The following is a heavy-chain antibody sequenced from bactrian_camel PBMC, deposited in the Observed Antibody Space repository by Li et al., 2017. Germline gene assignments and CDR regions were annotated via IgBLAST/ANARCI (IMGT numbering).Heavy chain of an antibody. CDR3: AVHRYGAGYKY. CDR1: GFTFATYD. V-gene: IGHV3S60*01. CDR2: TSWDGII. Sequence: VQLVESGGDLVQPGVSLKLSCTASGFTFATYDMGWVRQAPGKEREGVSCTSWDGIIYYADSVKGRFTLSRDNAKNTVCLQMSSLEPDDTAVYYCAVHRYGAGYKYCGQGTQVTVS. D-gene: IGHD5*01. J-gene: IGHJ4*01.